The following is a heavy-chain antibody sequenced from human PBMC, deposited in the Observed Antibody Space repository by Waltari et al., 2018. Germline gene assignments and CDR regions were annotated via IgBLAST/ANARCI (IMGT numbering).Heavy chain of an antibody. J-gene: IGHJ5*02. Sequence: QVQLQESGPGLVKPSETLSLTCTVSGYSISSGYYWGWIRQPQGKGLEWIGSIYHSGSTYYNPSLKSRVTISVDTSKNQFSLKLSSVTAADTAVYYCARDRKNYDFWGGAGRFDPWGQGTLVTVSS. V-gene: IGHV4-38-2*02. CDR3: ARDRKNYDFWGGAGRFDP. CDR1: GYSISSGYY. CDR2: IYHSGST. D-gene: IGHD3-3*01.